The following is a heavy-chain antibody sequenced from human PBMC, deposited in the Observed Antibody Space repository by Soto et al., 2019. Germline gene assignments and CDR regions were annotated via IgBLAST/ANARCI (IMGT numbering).Heavy chain of an antibody. CDR2: IIPIFGTA. J-gene: IGHJ4*02. V-gene: IGHV1-69*01. CDR1: GDTFSSYA. CDR3: AGGIAAAGGCYFDY. Sequence: QVQLVQSGAEVKRPGSSVKVSCKASGDTFSSYAISWVRQAPGQGLEWMGGIIPIFGTANYAQKFQGRVTITADESTSTAYMELSSLRSEDTAVYYCAGGIAAAGGCYFDYWGQGTLVTVSS. D-gene: IGHD6-13*01.